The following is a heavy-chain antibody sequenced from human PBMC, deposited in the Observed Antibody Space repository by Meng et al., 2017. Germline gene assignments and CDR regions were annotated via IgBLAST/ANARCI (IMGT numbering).Heavy chain of an antibody. D-gene: IGHD3-22*01. V-gene: IGHV3-23*01. CDR3: AKVTYYYDSSGLRPIEYFQH. CDR1: GFTFSSYA. CDR2: ISGSGGST. J-gene: IGHJ1*01. Sequence: GESLKISCAASGFTFSSYAMSWVRQAPGKGLEWVSAISGSGGSTYYADPVKGRFTISRDNSKNTLYLQMNSLRAEGTAVYYCAKVTYYYDSSGLRPIEYFQHWGQGTLVTVSS.